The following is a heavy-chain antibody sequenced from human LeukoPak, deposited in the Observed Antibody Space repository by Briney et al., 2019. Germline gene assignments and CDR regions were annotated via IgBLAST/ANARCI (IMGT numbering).Heavy chain of an antibody. V-gene: IGHV3-7*01. CDR2: IKQDGSEK. J-gene: IGHJ4*02. CDR3: ARIGYRSSSFDY. Sequence: GGSLRLSCAASGFTFSSYSMNWVRQAPGKGLEWVANIKQDGSEKDYVDFLKGRFTISRDNAKNSVYLQLSSLRAEDTAVYHCARIGYRSSSFDYWGRGTLVTVSS. CDR1: GFTFSSYS. D-gene: IGHD6-13*01.